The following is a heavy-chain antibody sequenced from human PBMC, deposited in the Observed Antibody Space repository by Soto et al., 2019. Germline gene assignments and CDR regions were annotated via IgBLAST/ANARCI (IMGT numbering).Heavy chain of an antibody. V-gene: IGHV4-39*07. CDR1: GGSISSSSYY. J-gene: IGHJ4*02. Sequence: SETLSLTCTVSGGSISSSSYYWGWIRQPPGKGLEWIGNIYYSGSANYNPSLKSRVTISVDTSKNQFSLKLSSVTAADTAVYYCARALLYSSSQDRNYYFDYWGQGTLVTVSS. D-gene: IGHD6-6*01. CDR2: IYYSGSA. CDR3: ARALLYSSSQDRNYYFDY.